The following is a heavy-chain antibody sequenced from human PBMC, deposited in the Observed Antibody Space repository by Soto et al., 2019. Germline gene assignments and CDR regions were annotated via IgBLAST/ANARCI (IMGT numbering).Heavy chain of an antibody. D-gene: IGHD3-3*01. V-gene: IGHV4-39*01. CDR2: IYYSGST. CDR3: RAYDFWSGFLDV. CDR1: GGPISSSSYY. J-gene: IGHJ6*02. Sequence: SETLSLTCTVSGGPISSSSYYWGWIRQPPGKGLEWIGSIYYSGSTYYNPSLKSRVTMSVDTSKNQFSLKLSSVTAADTAVYYCRAYDFWSGFLDVWGQGTTVTVSS.